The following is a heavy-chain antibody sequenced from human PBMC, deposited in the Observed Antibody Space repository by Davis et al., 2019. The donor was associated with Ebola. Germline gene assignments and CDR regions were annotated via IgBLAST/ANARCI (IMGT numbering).Heavy chain of an antibody. D-gene: IGHD1-14*01. V-gene: IGHV1-18*01. CDR2: ISAYNGNT. CDR3: ARVLRAYNRYYGMDV. CDR1: GYTFTSYG. J-gene: IGHJ6*02. Sequence: ASVKVSCKASGYTFTSYGISWVRQAPGQGLEWMGWISAYNGNTNYAQKLQGRVTMTTDTSTSTAYMELRSLRSDDTAVYYCARVLRAYNRYYGMDVWGQGTTVTVSS.